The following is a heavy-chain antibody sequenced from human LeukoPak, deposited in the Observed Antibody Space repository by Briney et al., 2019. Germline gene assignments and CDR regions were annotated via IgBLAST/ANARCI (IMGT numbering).Heavy chain of an antibody. CDR1: GFTFSDSY. CDR2: IRGSGAPI. J-gene: IGHJ4*02. CDR3: ARDPYYYSSTP. Sequence: GGSLRLSCVAYGFTFSDSYMRWIRQLPGKGLEWVSYIRGSGAPIHYAGSVRGRFTVSRDNAKNSLYLQMNSLRAEDTAVYYCARDPYYYSSTPWGQGTLVTVSS. D-gene: IGHD6-13*01. V-gene: IGHV3-11*01.